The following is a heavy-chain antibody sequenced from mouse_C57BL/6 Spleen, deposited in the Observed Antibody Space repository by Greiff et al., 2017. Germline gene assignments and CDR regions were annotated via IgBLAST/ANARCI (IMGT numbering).Heavy chain of an antibody. CDR1: GYTFTSYW. D-gene: IGHD2-14*01. CDR2: IHPADSDT. CDR3: GIEGRYEVYFDY. V-gene: IGHV1-74*01. Sequence: VQLQQPGAELVKPGASVKVSCKASGYTFTSYWMHWVKQRPGQGLEWIGRIHPADSDTNYNQKFKGKATLTADKSSSTAYMQLSSLTSEDSAVDYCGIEGRYEVYFDYWGKGTTLTVSS. J-gene: IGHJ2*01.